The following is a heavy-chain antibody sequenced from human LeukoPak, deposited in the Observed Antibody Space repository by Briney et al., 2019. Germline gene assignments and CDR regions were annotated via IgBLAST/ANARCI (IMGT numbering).Heavy chain of an antibody. CDR2: IWYDGSEK. V-gene: IGHV3-33*01. CDR1: GFTFSRYG. D-gene: IGHD5-18*01. J-gene: IGHJ4*02. CDR3: AGGGTAMVSVGRAGVRPHY. Sequence: HPGRSLRLSCVASGFTFSRYGMHWVRQAPGKGLEWVGIIWYDGSEKYYADSVKGRFTISRDSSKNTLYLQMNSLRAEDTAVYYCAGGGTAMVSVGRAGVRPHYWGQGTLVTVSS.